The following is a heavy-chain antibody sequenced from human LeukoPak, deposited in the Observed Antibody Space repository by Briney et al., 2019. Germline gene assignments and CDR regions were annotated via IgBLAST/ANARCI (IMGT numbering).Heavy chain of an antibody. CDR3: ANLLRWEPY. V-gene: IGHV4-59*01. J-gene: IGHJ4*02. D-gene: IGHD4-23*01. Sequence: SETLSLTCNVSGGSIRGYYWSWIRQPPGKGLEWIGYIYSSGSTNYNPSLKSRVTMSVDTSKNQFSLKVSSVTAADTAVYYCANLLRWEPYWGQGTLVTVSS. CDR1: GGSIRGYY. CDR2: IYSSGST.